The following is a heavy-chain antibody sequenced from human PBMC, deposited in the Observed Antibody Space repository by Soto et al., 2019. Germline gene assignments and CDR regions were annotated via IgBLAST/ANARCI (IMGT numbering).Heavy chain of an antibody. CDR2: INHSGST. D-gene: IGHD2-2*01. Sequence: QVQLQQWGAGLLKPSETLSLTCAVYGGSFSGYYWSWIRQPPGKGLEWIGEINHSGSTNYNPSLKSRVTIAVDTSKNKLSLKQSSVTAADTAVYYCASICSSTSCYGSYYYYGMDVWGQGTMVTVSS. J-gene: IGHJ6*02. V-gene: IGHV4-34*01. CDR3: ASICSSTSCYGSYYYYGMDV. CDR1: GGSFSGYY.